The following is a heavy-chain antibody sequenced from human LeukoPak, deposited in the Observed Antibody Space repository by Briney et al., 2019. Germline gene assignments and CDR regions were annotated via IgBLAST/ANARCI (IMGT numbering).Heavy chain of an antibody. CDR2: ISSSSSSM. CDR1: GFTFSSYS. D-gene: IGHD2-2*01. CDR3: VRGYCGSASCAFDY. V-gene: IGHV3-48*02. J-gene: IGHJ4*02. Sequence: GGSLRLSCAAPGFTFSSYSMNWVRQAPGKGLEWVSYISSSSSSMYYADSVKGRFTISRDTAKNSLYLQMNSLRDEDTAVYYCVRGYCGSASCAFDYWGQGTLVTVSS.